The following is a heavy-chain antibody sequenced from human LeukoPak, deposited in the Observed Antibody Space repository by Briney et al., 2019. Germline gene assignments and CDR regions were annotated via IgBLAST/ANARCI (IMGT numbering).Heavy chain of an antibody. D-gene: IGHD1-26*01. Sequence: SQTLSLTCTVSGGSISSGGYYWSWIRQHPGEGLEWIGYIYYSGSTYYNPSLKSRVTISVDTSKNQFSLKLSSVTAADTAVYYCARATYYKFTYYFDYWGQGTLVTVSS. V-gene: IGHV4-31*03. CDR2: IYYSGST. CDR3: ARATYYKFTYYFDY. CDR1: GGSISSGGYY. J-gene: IGHJ4*02.